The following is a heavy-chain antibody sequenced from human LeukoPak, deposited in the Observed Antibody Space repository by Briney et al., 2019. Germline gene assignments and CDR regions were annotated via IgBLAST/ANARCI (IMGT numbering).Heavy chain of an antibody. J-gene: IGHJ4*02. CDR2: ISYDGSNK. D-gene: IGHD2-2*02. CDR1: GFTFSDFP. V-gene: IGHV3-30-3*01. Sequence: PGGSLRLSCSVSGFTFSDFPMHWVRQAPGKGLEWVAVISYDGSNKYYADSVKGRFTISRDNSKNTLYLQMNSLRAEDTAVYYCARLGSQLLYDYWGQGTLVTVSS. CDR3: ARLGSQLLYDY.